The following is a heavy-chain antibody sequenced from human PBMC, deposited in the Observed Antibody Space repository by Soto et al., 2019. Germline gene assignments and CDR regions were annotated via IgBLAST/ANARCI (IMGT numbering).Heavy chain of an antibody. V-gene: IGHV1-69*13. CDR2: IIPIFGTA. CDR3: ARCPRGGGWGRMDV. CDR1: GGTFSSYA. Sequence: ASVKVSCKASGGTFSSYAISWVRQAPGQGLEWMGGIIPIFGTANYAQKFQGRVTITADESTSTAYMELSSLRSEDTAVYYCARCPRGGGWGRMDVWGHGTTVTVSS. J-gene: IGHJ6*02. D-gene: IGHD6-19*01.